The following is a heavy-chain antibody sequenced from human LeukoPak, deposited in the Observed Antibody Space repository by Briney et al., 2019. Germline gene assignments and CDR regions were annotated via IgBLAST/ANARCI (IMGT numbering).Heavy chain of an antibody. Sequence: SLRLSCAASGFTFSSYSMNWVRQAPGKGLGWVSSISSSYNYIYYADSLKGRLTVSRDNAKNSLYLQMNSLRAKDTAVYYCAREFYSYGVFDYWGQGTLVTVSS. CDR1: GFTFSSYS. CDR3: AREFYSYGVFDY. CDR2: ISSSYNYI. V-gene: IGHV3-21*01. J-gene: IGHJ4*02. D-gene: IGHD5-18*01.